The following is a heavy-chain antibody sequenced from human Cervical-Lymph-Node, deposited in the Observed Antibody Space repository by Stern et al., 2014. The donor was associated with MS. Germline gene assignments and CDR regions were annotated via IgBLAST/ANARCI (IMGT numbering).Heavy chain of an antibody. D-gene: IGHD4-17*01. V-gene: IGHV1-69*01. J-gene: IGHJ6*02. CDR2: IIPIFGTP. CDR1: GGTFSSQA. Sequence: QVQLVQSGAELKKPASSVKVSCKASGGTFSSQAINWVRQPPGQGLEWVGGIIPIFGTPNYAQKLQDRVTITADESTSTAYMDLSSLRSEDTAVYYCATPSTVTVGGMDVWGQGATVTVSS. CDR3: ATPSTVTVGGMDV.